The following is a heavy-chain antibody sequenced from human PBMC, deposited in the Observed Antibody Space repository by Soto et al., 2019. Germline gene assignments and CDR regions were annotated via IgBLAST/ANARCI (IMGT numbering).Heavy chain of an antibody. J-gene: IGHJ4*02. CDR1: GFTFSSYS. V-gene: IGHV3-21*01. CDR2: ISSSSSYI. CDR3: ARGLGYCTNGVCYIPFIFDY. Sequence: GGSLRLSCAASGFTFSSYSMNWVRQAPGKGLEWVSSISSSSSYIYYADSVKGRFTISRDNAKNSLYLQMNSLRAEDTAVYYCARGLGYCTNGVCYIPFIFDYWGQGTLVTVSS. D-gene: IGHD2-8*01.